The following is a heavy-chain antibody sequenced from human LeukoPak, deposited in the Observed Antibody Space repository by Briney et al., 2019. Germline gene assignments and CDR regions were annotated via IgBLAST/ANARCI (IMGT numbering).Heavy chain of an antibody. CDR3: ARGRYLTTLGGAAAGFLDS. CDR2: IYYSGST. D-gene: IGHD6-13*01. Sequence: KASETLSLTCTVSGGSISSYYWSWIRQPPGKGLEWIGHIYYSGSTNYNPSLKSRVTISVDTSKNQFSLKLSSVTAADTAVYYCARGRYLTTLGGAAAGFLDSWGQGTLVTVSS. J-gene: IGHJ4*02. CDR1: GGSISSYY. V-gene: IGHV4-59*12.